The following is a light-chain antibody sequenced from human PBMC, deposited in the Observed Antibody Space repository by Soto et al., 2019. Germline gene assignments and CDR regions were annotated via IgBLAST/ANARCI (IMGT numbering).Light chain of an antibody. J-gene: IGKJ4*01. Sequence: DIQMNQSPSTLSASVGDTVTITCRASQAIGTWLAWYQQKPAKAPKLLIYKASTFESGVPSRFSGSGSGTEFTLTIRSLKAADFATYYCQKYNGRSTFGGGTQVESK. CDR2: KAS. V-gene: IGKV1-5*03. CDR1: QAIGTW. CDR3: QKYNGRST.